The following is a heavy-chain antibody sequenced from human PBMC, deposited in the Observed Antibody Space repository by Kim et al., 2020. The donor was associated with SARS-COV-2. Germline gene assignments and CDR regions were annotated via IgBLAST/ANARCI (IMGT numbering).Heavy chain of an antibody. J-gene: IGHJ4*02. CDR1: GETFSGHY. Sequence: SETLSLTCAVYGETFSGHYWTWIRQPPGKGLEWIGEINHSGSSNYNPSLKSRVTTSVDMSKNQFSLRLTSVTAADTAIYYCARVRVSGSSSYYWALDFWGQGTLVTVSS. V-gene: IGHV4-34*01. D-gene: IGHD6-13*01. CDR2: INHSGSS. CDR3: ARVRVSGSSSYYWALDF.